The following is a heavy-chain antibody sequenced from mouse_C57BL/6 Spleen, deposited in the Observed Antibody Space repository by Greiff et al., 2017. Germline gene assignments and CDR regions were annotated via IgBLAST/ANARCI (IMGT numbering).Heavy chain of an antibody. J-gene: IGHJ1*03. CDR3: ARSPGTGSIDV. CDR2: IYPGDSDT. Sequence: QVQLQQSGAELVKPGASVKISCKASGYAFSSYWMNWVKQRPGKGLEWIGRIYPGDSDTNYNGKFKGKATLTADKSSSTAYMQLSSLTSEDSAVXFCARSPGTGSIDVWGTGTTVTVSS. D-gene: IGHD4-1*01. CDR1: GYAFSSYW. V-gene: IGHV1-80*01.